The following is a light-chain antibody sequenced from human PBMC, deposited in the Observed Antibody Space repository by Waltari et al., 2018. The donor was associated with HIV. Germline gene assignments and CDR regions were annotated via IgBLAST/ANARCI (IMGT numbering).Light chain of an antibody. J-gene: IGKJ1*01. CDR2: DSS. CDR1: ESVRIY. Sequence: EIVMTQSPATLPVSPGESATLSCRASESVRIYVAWYQQKPGQAPRRIMYDSSTRATGVPPRFSGSGSGTEFTLTISSLQSDDFAVYYCQQYDQWPTFGQGTIVEIK. CDR3: QQYDQWPT. V-gene: IGKV3-15*01.